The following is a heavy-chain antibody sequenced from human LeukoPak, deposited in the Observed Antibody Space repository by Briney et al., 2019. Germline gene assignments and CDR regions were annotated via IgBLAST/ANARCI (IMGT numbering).Heavy chain of an antibody. CDR3: AKSPLPYGDYGSYFDY. Sequence: GGSLRLSCAASGFTFSSYAMNWVRQAPGKGLEWVSIISGSGDNTYYTDSVKGRFTISRDNSKNTLYLQMNSLRAEDTAVYYCAKSPLPYGDYGSYFDYWGQGTLVTVSS. CDR1: GFTFSSYA. D-gene: IGHD4-17*01. V-gene: IGHV3-23*01. J-gene: IGHJ4*02. CDR2: ISGSGDNT.